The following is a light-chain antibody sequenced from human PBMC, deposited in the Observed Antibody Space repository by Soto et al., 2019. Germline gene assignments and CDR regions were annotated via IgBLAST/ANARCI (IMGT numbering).Light chain of an antibody. J-gene: IGKJ1*01. CDR2: KAS. CDR3: QQYNSYST. CDR1: QSISSW. Sequence: IQMTQSPSTLSASVGDRVTITCRASQSISSWLAWYQQKPGKAPKLLIYKASSLKSGVPSRFSGSGSGTEFTLTITSLQPDDFATYYCQQYNSYSTFGQGTKVDIK. V-gene: IGKV1-5*03.